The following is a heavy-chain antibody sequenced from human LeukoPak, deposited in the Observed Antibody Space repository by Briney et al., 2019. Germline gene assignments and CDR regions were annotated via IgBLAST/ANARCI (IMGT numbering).Heavy chain of an antibody. Sequence: PGGSLRLSCAASGFTFSSYWMHWVRQAPGKGLVWVSRINSDGSSTSYADSVKGRFTISRDNAKNTLYLQMNSLRAEDTAVYYCARDRQSSSWSFSYYYYYGMDVWGQGATVTVSS. J-gene: IGHJ6*02. V-gene: IGHV3-74*01. CDR3: ARDRQSSSWSFSYYYYYGMDV. CDR1: GFTFSSYW. D-gene: IGHD6-13*01. CDR2: INSDGSST.